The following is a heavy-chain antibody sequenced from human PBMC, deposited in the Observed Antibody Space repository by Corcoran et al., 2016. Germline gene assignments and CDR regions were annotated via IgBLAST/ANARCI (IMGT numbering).Heavy chain of an antibody. Sequence: QVQLVESGGGVVQPGRSLRLSCAASGFTFSSYGMHWVRQAPGKGLEWVAVIWYDGSNKYYADSVKGQFTISRDNSKNTLYLQMNSLRAEDTAVYYCARGPFEAVAAPYYYYGMDVWGQGTTVTVSS. V-gene: IGHV3-33*01. CDR3: ARGPFEAVAAPYYYYGMDV. J-gene: IGHJ6*02. CDR2: IWYDGSNK. CDR1: GFTFSSYG. D-gene: IGHD6-19*01.